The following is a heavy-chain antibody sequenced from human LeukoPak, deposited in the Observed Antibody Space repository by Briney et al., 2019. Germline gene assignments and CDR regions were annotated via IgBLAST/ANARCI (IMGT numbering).Heavy chain of an antibody. CDR2: IYTSGST. J-gene: IGHJ3*02. Sequence: SETLSLTCTVSGGSISSYYWSWIRQPAGKGLEWIGRIYTSGSTNYNPSLKSRVTMSVDTSKNKFSLKLSSVTAADTAVYYCVRDLSNYYESSGAFDIWGPGTMVTVSP. V-gene: IGHV4-4*07. CDR1: GGSISSYY. CDR3: VRDLSNYYESSGAFDI. D-gene: IGHD3-22*01.